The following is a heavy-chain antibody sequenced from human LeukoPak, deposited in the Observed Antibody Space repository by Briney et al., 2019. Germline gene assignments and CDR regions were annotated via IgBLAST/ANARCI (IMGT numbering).Heavy chain of an antibody. J-gene: IGHJ4*02. CDR1: GGSFSGYY. D-gene: IGHD6-13*01. CDR3: ARGSIAAAGDY. CDR2: INHSGST. Sequence: PSETLSLTCAVYGGSFSGYYWRWVRQPPGKGLEWIGEINHSGSTNYNPSLKSRVTMSVDTSKNQFSLKLSSVTAADTAVYYCARGSIAAAGDYWGQGTLVTVSS. V-gene: IGHV4-34*01.